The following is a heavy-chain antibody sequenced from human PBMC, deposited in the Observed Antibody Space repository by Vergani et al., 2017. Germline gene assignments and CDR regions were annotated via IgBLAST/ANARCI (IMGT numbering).Heavy chain of an antibody. CDR1: GYSFTNYW. J-gene: IGHJ4*02. D-gene: IGHD3-22*01. CDR3: ARLYGRDSSGSKYFDY. CDR2: IHPADSDT. V-gene: IGHV5-51*01. Sequence: EVQLVQSGAEVKKPGESLNISCQISGYSFTNYWIGWVRQMPGKGLEWMGIIHPADSDTRYSPSFQGQVTISADKSISTAYLQRSSLRASDSAMYYCARLYGRDSSGSKYFDYWGQGTLVTVSS.